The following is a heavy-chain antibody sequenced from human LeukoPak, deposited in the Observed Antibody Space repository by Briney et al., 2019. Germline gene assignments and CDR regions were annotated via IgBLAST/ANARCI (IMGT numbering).Heavy chain of an antibody. J-gene: IGHJ6*03. V-gene: IGHV1-8*02. D-gene: IGHD4-11*01. Sequence: GASVKASCKASGYTFTSHDINWVRKATGQGLEWMGWMNPNSGNTGYAQKFQGRVTITRDTSISTAYMELSSLTSEDTAVYYCARGPTYSDSGPEGHNFYYMDVWGKGTTVTVSS. CDR1: GYTFTSHD. CDR3: ARGPTYSDSGPEGHNFYYMDV. CDR2: MNPNSGNT.